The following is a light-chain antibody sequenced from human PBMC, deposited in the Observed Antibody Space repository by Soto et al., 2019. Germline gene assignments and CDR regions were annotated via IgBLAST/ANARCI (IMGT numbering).Light chain of an antibody. J-gene: IGLJ1*01. CDR3: ASYTTSSTLV. CDR1: SSDVGAYKY. V-gene: IGLV2-14*01. CDR2: DVS. Sequence: QSVLTQPASVSGSPGQSITISCAGTSSDVGAYKYVSWYQQHPGNAPKLMIYDVSNRPSGVSNRFFGSKSGNTASLTISGLQADDEAEYYCASYTTSSTLVFGTGTKLTVL.